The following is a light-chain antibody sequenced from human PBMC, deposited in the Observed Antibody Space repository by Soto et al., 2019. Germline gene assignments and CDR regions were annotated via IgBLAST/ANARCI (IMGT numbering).Light chain of an antibody. CDR2: SNS. Sequence: QSVLTQLPSASGTPGQRVTISCSGSSSNIGSNTVNWYQQLPGTAPKLLIYSNSQRPSGIPDRFSGSKSGTSASLAISGLQSEDEADYYCAAWDDSLNAKLFGGGTKLTVL. CDR3: AAWDDSLNAKL. V-gene: IGLV1-44*01. CDR1: SSNIGSNT. J-gene: IGLJ2*01.